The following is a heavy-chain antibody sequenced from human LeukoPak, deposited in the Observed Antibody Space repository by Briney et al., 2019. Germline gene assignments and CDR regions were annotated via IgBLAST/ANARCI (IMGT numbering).Heavy chain of an antibody. CDR1: GGSISSSNYY. CDR2: IYTSEST. J-gene: IGHJ4*02. V-gene: IGHV4-61*02. Sequence: SETLSLTCSVSGGSISSSNYYWSWIRQPAGKGLEWIGRIYTSESTNYNPSLKSRVTISVDTSRNQFSLKLSSVTAADTAVYYCASVDSIAVAGYWGQGTLVTVSS. D-gene: IGHD6-19*01. CDR3: ASVDSIAVAGY.